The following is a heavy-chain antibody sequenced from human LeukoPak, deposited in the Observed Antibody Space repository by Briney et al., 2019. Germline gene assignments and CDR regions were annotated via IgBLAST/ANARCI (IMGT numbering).Heavy chain of an antibody. CDR1: GFTFSSYW. V-gene: IGHV3-7*03. CDR2: IKQDGSDK. Sequence: GGSLRLSCAASGFTFSSYWMSWVRQAPGKGLEWVANIKQDGSDKYYVDSVKGRFTISRDNAKNSLYLQMNSLRAEDTAVYYYAREPYGDYFDFWGQGTLVTVSS. J-gene: IGHJ4*02. CDR3: AREPYGDYFDF. D-gene: IGHD4-17*01.